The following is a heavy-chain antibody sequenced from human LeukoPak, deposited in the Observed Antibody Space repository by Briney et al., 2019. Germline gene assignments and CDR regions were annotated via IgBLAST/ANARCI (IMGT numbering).Heavy chain of an antibody. V-gene: IGHV1-69*06. Sequence: SVKVSCKASGGTFSSYAISWVRQAPGQGLEWMGGIIPIFGTANYAQKFQGRVTITADKSTSTAYMELSSLRSEDTAVYYCARAVYSGYDSSGYPSTPGRDWGQGTLVTVSS. CDR1: GGTFSSYA. J-gene: IGHJ4*02. D-gene: IGHD3-22*01. CDR2: IIPIFGTA. CDR3: ARAVYSGYDSSGYPSTPGRD.